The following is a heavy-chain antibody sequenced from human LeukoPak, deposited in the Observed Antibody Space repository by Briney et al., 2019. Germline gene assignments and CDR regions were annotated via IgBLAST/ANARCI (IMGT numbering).Heavy chain of an antibody. Sequence: ASVKVSCKASGYTFTGYYMHWVRQAPGQGLEWMGWINPNSGGTNYAQKFQGRVTMTRDTSISTAYMELSRLRSDDTAVYYCARGAGYYYDSSGRDAFDIWGQGTMVTVSS. CDR2: INPNSGGT. D-gene: IGHD3-22*01. V-gene: IGHV1-2*02. CDR1: GYTFTGYY. J-gene: IGHJ3*02. CDR3: ARGAGYYYDSSGRDAFDI.